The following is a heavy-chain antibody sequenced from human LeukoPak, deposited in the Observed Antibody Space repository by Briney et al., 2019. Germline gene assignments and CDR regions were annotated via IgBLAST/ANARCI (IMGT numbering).Heavy chain of an antibody. J-gene: IGHJ4*02. CDR2: IRYDGSNK. CDR3: AKDGYSKPAVVIYFDY. D-gene: IGHD3-22*01. Sequence: PGGSLRLSCAASGFTFSSYGMHWVRQAPGKGLEWVAFIRYDGSNKYYADSVKGRFTISRDNSKNTLYLQMNSLRAEDTAVYYCAKDGYSKPAVVIYFDYWGQGTLVTVSS. V-gene: IGHV3-30*02. CDR1: GFTFSSYG.